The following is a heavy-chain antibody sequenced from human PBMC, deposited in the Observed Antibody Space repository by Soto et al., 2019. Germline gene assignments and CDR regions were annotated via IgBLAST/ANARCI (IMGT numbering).Heavy chain of an antibody. Sequence: GGSLRLSCAASGFTFSSYAMSWVRHAPGKGLEWVSAISGSGGSTYYADSVKGRFTISRDNSKNTLYLQMNSLRAEDTAVYYCAKVGDLEWLFFDYYYGMDVWGQGTTVTVSS. CDR2: ISGSGGST. V-gene: IGHV3-23*01. CDR3: AKVGDLEWLFFDYYYGMDV. J-gene: IGHJ6*02. CDR1: GFTFSSYA. D-gene: IGHD3-3*01.